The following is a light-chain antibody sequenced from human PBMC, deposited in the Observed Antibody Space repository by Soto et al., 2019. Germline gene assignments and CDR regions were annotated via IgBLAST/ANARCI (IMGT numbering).Light chain of an antibody. CDR2: EVT. CDR3: SSYTSSSTLYV. Sequence: QSVLTQPASVSGSPGQSITISCSGTRLDVGGYNYVSWYQQQPGKAPKLIIYEVTNRPSGVSNRFSGSKSGNTASLTISGLQAEDEADYYCSSYTSSSTLYVFGTGTKVTVL. J-gene: IGLJ1*01. CDR1: RLDVGGYNY. V-gene: IGLV2-14*03.